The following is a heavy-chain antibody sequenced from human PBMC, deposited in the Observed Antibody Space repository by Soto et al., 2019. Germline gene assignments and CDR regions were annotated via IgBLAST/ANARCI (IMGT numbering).Heavy chain of an antibody. J-gene: IGHJ4*02. V-gene: IGHV4-59*08. CDR1: GGSISSYY. D-gene: IGHD3-10*01. Sequence: SETLSLTCTVSGGSISSYYWSWIRQPPGKGLEWIGYIYYSGSTNYNPSLKSRVTISADTSKNQFSLKLSSVTAADTAVYYCARVKASGVNFDYWGQGTLVTVSS. CDR2: IYYSGST. CDR3: ARVKASGVNFDY.